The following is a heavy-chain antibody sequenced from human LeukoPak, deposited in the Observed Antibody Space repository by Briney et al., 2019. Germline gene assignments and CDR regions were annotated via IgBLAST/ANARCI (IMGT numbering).Heavy chain of an antibody. Sequence: PSRTLSLTCAVSGGSLSSSDWWSWVRQPPGKGLEWIGEIYHSGSTNYNPSLKSRVTISVDKSKNQFSLTLSSVTAADTAVYYCARANYGSGSYMDVWGKGTTVTISS. CDR2: IYHSGST. CDR1: GGSLSSSDW. D-gene: IGHD3-10*01. CDR3: ARANYGSGSYMDV. J-gene: IGHJ6*03. V-gene: IGHV4-4*02.